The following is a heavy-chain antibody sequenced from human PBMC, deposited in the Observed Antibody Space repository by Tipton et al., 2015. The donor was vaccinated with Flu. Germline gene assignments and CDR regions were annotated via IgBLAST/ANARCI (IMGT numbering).Heavy chain of an antibody. V-gene: IGHV4-61*08. Sequence: LSLTCNVSGGSVNNGGYYWSWIRQPPGKGLEWIGFFYYSGSTDYNPSLKSRVTISLDTSKNQFSLRLASVTAADTAVYYCARDTTTRGFDIWGQGTMVTVSS. D-gene: IGHD1-1*01. CDR1: GGSVNNGGYY. CDR3: ARDTTTRGFDI. J-gene: IGHJ3*02. CDR2: FYYSGST.